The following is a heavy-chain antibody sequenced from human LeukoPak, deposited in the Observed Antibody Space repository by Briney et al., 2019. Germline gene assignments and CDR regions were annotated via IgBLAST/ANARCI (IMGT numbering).Heavy chain of an antibody. CDR1: GYTFTSYD. CDR3: ARVWFGEFSFDP. V-gene: IGHV1-8*01. CDR2: MNPNSGNT. J-gene: IGHJ5*02. D-gene: IGHD3-10*01. Sequence: GASVKVSCTASGYTFTSYDINWVRQATGQGLEWMGWMNPNSGNTGYAQKFQGRVTMTRNTSVSTAYMELSSLRSEDTAVYYCARVWFGEFSFDPWGQGTLVTVSS.